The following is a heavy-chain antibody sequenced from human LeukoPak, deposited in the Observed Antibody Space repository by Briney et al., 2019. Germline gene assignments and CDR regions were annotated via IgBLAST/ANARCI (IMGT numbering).Heavy chain of an antibody. CDR2: ISSSGSTI. CDR3: ARGNYYGMDV. V-gene: IGHV3-11*04. J-gene: IGHJ6*02. Sequence: GGSLRLSCAASGFSFSDNYMSWIRQAPGKGLEWVSSISSSGSTIYYVDSVKGRFTISRDNAKNTLYLQMNSLRAEDTAVYYCARGNYYGMDVWGQGTTVTVSS. CDR1: GFSFSDNY.